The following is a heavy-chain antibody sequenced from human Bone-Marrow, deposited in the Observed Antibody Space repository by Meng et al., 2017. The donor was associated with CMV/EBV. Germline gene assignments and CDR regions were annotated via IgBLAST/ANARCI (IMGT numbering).Heavy chain of an antibody. D-gene: IGHD6-13*01. CDR1: GYTFTSYY. V-gene: IGHV1-46*01. CDR3: ARAAYSSSWYPYYFDY. CDR2: INPSGGST. J-gene: IGHJ4*02. Sequence: ASVKVSCKASGYTFTSYYMHWVRQAPGQGLEWMGIINPSGGSTSYAQKFQGRVTMTRDTSTSTVYMELSSLRSEDTAVYYCARAAYSSSWYPYYFDYWGQGTLVTVSS.